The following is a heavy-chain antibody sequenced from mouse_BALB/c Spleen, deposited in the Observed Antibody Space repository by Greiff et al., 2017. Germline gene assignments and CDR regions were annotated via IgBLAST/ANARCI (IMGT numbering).Heavy chain of an antibody. CDR1: GFSLTSYG. CDR2: IWAGGST. V-gene: IGHV2-9*02. Sequence: VKLVESGPGLVAPSQSLSITCTVSGFSLTSYGVHWVRQPPGKGLEWLGVIWAGGSTNYNSALMSRLSISKDNSKSQVFLKMNSLQTDDTAMYYCARDPPWAFAYWGQGTLVTVSA. J-gene: IGHJ3*01. CDR3: ARDPPWAFAY.